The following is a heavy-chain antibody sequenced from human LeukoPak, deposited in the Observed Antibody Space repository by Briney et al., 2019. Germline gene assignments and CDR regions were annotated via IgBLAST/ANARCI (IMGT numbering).Heavy chain of an antibody. D-gene: IGHD2-15*01. CDR2: ISSDASST. CDR3: ARDRVPYCSGASCSVDV. J-gene: IGHJ6*02. V-gene: IGHV3-74*01. Sequence: GGSPRLSCAASGFTFSNYWMQWVRQAPGKGLVWVSRISSDASSTSYADSVKGRSTISRDNAKNTLYLQMNSLRAEDTAVYYCARDRVPYCSGASCSVDVWGQGTTVTVSS. CDR1: GFTFSNYW.